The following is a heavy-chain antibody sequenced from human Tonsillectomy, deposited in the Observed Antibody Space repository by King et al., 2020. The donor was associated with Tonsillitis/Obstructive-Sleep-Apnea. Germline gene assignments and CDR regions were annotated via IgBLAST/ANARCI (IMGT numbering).Heavy chain of an antibody. CDR2: ISSSGSTI. Sequence: QLVQSGGGLVQPGGSLRLSCAASGFTFSSYEMNWVRQAPGKGLEWVSYISSSGSTIYYADSVKGRFTISRDNAKNSLYLQMNRLRAEDTAVYYCARDGDTILGGMAVWGQGPTVTVSS. D-gene: IGHD3-3*01. J-gene: IGHJ6*02. V-gene: IGHV3-48*03. CDR3: ARDGDTILGGMAV. CDR1: GFTFSSYE.